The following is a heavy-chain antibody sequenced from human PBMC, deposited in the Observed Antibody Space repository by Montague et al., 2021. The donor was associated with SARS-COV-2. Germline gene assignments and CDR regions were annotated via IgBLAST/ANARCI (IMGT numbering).Heavy chain of an antibody. V-gene: IGHV4-31*03. D-gene: IGHD2-21*01. CDR2: IYYSGST. J-gene: IGHJ4*02. CDR1: GWRISSGGHY. CDR3: ARGPFYSPQRKGHFEH. Sequence: TLSLTCTVSGWRISSGGHYWNWIRQVPGRGLEWIGSIYYSGSTYYNPSLKGRFSISVDTSRNQFSLKVKSLTAADTAKYFCARGPFYSPQRKGHFEHWGLGTLATVSS.